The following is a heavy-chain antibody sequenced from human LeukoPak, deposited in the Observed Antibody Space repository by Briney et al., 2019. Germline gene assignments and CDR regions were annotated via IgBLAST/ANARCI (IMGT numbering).Heavy chain of an antibody. J-gene: IGHJ4*02. V-gene: IGHV4-39*07. Sequence: SETLSLTCTVSGGSISRSSYYWGWIRQPPGKGLEWIGSIYYSGSTNYNPSLKSRVTISVDTSKNQFSLKLSSVTAADTAVYYCARVDDILTGYYKSYYFDYWGQGTLVTVSS. CDR2: IYYSGST. CDR3: ARVDDILTGYYKSYYFDY. D-gene: IGHD3-9*01. CDR1: GGSISRSSYY.